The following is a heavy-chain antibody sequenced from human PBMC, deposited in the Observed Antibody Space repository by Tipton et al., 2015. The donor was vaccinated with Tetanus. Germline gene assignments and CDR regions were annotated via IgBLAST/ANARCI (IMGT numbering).Heavy chain of an antibody. CDR1: GGSISGGDYV. D-gene: IGHD3-10*01. CDR2: IYFQGST. J-gene: IGHJ5*02. V-gene: IGHV4-39*01. Sequence: TLSLTCTVSGGSISGGDYVWNWIRQPPGKGLEWIASIYFQGSTYYSPSLKTRVTIAVDTAQNLFSLRLTSVTAADTAMYYCARHLYGYWFDPWGQGALVTVSS. CDR3: ARHLYGYWFDP.